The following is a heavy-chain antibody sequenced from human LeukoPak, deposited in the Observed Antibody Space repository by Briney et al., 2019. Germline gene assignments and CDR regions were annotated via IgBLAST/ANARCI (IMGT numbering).Heavy chain of an antibody. CDR2: ISWNSGTI. D-gene: IGHD3-22*01. Sequence: PGGSLRLSCAASGFTFDDYAMHWVRQAPGKGLKWVSGISWNSGTIDYADSVKGRLTISRDNAKNSLYLQMNSLRAEDTALYYCAKDYYYDSSVYYAFDYWGQGTLVTVSS. CDR3: AKDYYYDSSVYYAFDY. V-gene: IGHV3-9*01. J-gene: IGHJ4*02. CDR1: GFTFDDYA.